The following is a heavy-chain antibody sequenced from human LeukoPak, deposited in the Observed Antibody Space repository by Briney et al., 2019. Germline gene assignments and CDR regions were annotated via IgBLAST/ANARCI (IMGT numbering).Heavy chain of an antibody. D-gene: IGHD2-15*01. CDR2: IDSKNGDT. CDR1: GYTFTAYY. V-gene: IGHV1-2*02. CDR3: ASEAYCSGGRCSVQWVAS. J-gene: IGHJ4*02. Sequence: GASVKVSCKASGYTFTAYYMHWVRQAPGQGLEWMGWIDSKNGDTKYAQKFQSRLIITRDTSIGIAYMELRSLISDDTAVYYCASEAYCSGGRCSVQWVASWGQGTPVTVSS.